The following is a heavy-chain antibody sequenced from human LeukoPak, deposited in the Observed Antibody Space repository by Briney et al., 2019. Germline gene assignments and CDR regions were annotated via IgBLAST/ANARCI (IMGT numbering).Heavy chain of an antibody. CDR3: VSFYETY. V-gene: IGHV3-33*03. J-gene: IGHJ4*02. Sequence: GGSLRLSCAASGFTFSGYGMHWVRQAPGKGLEWVAVIWYDGSNDDYADSVKGRFTTSKDNAKNTVYLQMNNLRAEDTAVYYCVSFYETYWGRGTLVTVSS. D-gene: IGHD2/OR15-2a*01. CDR2: IWYDGSND. CDR1: GFTFSGYG.